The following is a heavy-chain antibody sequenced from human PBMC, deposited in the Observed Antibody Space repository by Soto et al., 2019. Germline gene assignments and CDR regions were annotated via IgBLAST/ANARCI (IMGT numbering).Heavy chain of an antibody. D-gene: IGHD2-21*01. V-gene: IGHV1-8*01. CDR2: MNPNSGNT. J-gene: IGHJ6*01. Sequence: QVQLVQSGAEVRKPGASVKVSCKASGYTFASSDINWVRQAPGQGLEWMGWMNPNSGNTGYAQKFRGRVTTTRNTSINTAYMELSSLRSDDTAVYYCARGTGDSVNDYSGMDVWGHGTTVTVSS. CDR1: GYTFASSD. CDR3: ARGTGDSVNDYSGMDV.